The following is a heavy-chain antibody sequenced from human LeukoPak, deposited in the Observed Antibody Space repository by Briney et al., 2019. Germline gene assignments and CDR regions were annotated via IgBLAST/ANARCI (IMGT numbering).Heavy chain of an antibody. CDR1: RFTFSSYA. J-gene: IGHJ3*02. D-gene: IGHD3-22*01. CDR3: AKRMYYYDSSGYYRWDAFDI. CDR2: ISGSGGST. V-gene: IGHV3-23*01. Sequence: GGSLRLSRAASRFTFSSYAMSWVRPAPGRGREWVSAISGSGGSTYYADSVKGRFTISRDNSKNTLYLQMNSLRAEDTAVYYCAKRMYYYDSSGYYRWDAFDIWGQGTMVTVSS.